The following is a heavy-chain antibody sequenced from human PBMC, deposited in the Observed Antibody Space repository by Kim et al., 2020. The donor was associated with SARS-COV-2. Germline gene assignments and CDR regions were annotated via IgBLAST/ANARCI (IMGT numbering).Heavy chain of an antibody. Sequence: GGSLRLSCAASGFTFGDYAMHWVRQAPGKGLEWVSGISWNSGSIGYADSVKGRFTISRDNAKNSLYLQMNSLRAEDTALYYCARVCSSTSCYHAFDIWGQGTMVTVSS. V-gene: IGHV3-9*01. CDR1: GFTFGDYA. CDR3: ARVCSSTSCYHAFDI. CDR2: ISWNSGSI. J-gene: IGHJ3*02. D-gene: IGHD2-2*01.